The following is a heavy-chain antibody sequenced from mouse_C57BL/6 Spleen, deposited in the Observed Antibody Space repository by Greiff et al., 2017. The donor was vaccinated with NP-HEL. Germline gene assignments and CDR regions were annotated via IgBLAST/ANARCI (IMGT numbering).Heavy chain of an antibody. CDR3: ARFSLGSSEFAY. CDR1: GFTFTDYY. CDR2: IRHNANGYTT. Sequence: EVLLVESGGGLVQPGGSLSLSCAASGFTFTDYYMSWVRQPPGKALEWLGFIRHNANGYTTEYSASVKGRFTISRDNSQSILYLQMNALSAEDSSTYCCARFSLGSSEFAYWGQGTLVTVSA. D-gene: IGHD1-1*01. V-gene: IGHV7-3*01. J-gene: IGHJ3*01.